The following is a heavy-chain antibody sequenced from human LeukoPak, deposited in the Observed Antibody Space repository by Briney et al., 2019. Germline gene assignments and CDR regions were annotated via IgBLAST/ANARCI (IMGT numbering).Heavy chain of an antibody. D-gene: IGHD6-13*01. V-gene: IGHV3-33*01. CDR3: ARDPYSSSLGSGGY. Sequence: GGSLRLSCAAAGFTFSSYGMHWVRQAPGKGLEWVAVIWYDGRNKHYADSVKGRFTISRDNARNTLFLQMNSLRAEDTAVYYCARDPYSSSLGSGGYGGEGTLVTVSS. CDR1: GFTFSSYG. CDR2: IWYDGRNK. J-gene: IGHJ4*02.